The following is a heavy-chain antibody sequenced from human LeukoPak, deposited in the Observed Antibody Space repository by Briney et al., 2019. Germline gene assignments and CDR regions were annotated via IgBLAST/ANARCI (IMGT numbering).Heavy chain of an antibody. V-gene: IGHV3-30-3*01. J-gene: IGHJ4*02. Sequence: GGSLRLSCAASGFTFSSYAMHWVRQAPGKGLEWVAVISYDGSNKYYADSVKGRFTISRDNSKNTLYLQMNSLRAEDTAVYYCARKSGGSYYFDCWGQGTLVTVSS. CDR2: ISYDGSNK. CDR3: ARKSGGSYYFDC. CDR1: GFTFSSYA. D-gene: IGHD2-15*01.